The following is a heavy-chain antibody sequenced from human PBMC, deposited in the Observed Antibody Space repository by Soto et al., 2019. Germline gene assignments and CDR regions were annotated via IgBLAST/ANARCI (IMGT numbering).Heavy chain of an antibody. CDR3: ARVTLKAGNWFDP. V-gene: IGHV1-2*02. CDR2: INPKSRGT. CDR1: GYTFTDYF. J-gene: IGHJ5*02. Sequence: QVQLVQSGAEVKKPGASVKVSCKASGYTFTDYFIHWVRQAPGQGFEWMGWINPKSRGTNYAQKFQGRVTMTRDTSNSTAYMELRGLRCDDTAVYYCARVTLKAGNWFDPWGQGTLVTVSS.